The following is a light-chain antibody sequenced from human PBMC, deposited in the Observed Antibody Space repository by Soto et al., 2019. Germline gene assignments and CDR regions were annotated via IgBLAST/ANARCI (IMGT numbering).Light chain of an antibody. CDR1: SSDVGGYNY. Sequence: QSALTQPPSASGSPGQSVTISCTGTSSDVGGYNYVSWYQQHLGKAPKLMIYEVNKRPSGVPDRFSGSKSGNTASLTVSGLQTEDEADYYCSSYAGSYTVVFGGGTKVTVL. CDR3: SSYAGSYTVV. CDR2: EVN. V-gene: IGLV2-8*01. J-gene: IGLJ2*01.